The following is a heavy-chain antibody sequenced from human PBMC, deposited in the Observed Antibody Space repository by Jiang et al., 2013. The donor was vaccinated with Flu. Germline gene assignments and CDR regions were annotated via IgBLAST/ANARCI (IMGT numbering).Heavy chain of an antibody. V-gene: IGHV4-59*01. J-gene: IGHJ4*02. Sequence: ETLSLTCTVSGASISSYYWSWIRQTPGKGLEWIAYMFYNGNTNYNPSLKSRVTISADTSKNQFSLKLSSVTAADTAVYFCARYYDVTARAGGYFDYWGQGILVTVSS. CDR1: GASISSYY. CDR2: MFYNGNT. CDR3: ARYYDVTARAGGYFDY. D-gene: IGHD3-22*01.